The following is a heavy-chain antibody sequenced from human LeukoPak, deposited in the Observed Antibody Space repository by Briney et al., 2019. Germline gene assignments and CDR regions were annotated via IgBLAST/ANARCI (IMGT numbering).Heavy chain of an antibody. Sequence: GGSLRLSCAASGFTFSSYVMYWVRQAPGKGLVWVSRIKNDGSSTTYADAVKGRFTISRDNAKNTLYLQMNSLRAEDTAVYYCVREPYCSGGSCYTSGFDCWGQGTLVTVSS. CDR3: VREPYCSGGSCYTSGFDC. V-gene: IGHV3-74*01. CDR2: IKNDGSST. D-gene: IGHD2-15*01. J-gene: IGHJ4*02. CDR1: GFTFSSYV.